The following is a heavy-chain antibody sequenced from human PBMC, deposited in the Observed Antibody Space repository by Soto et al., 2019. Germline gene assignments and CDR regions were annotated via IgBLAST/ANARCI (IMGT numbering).Heavy chain of an antibody. J-gene: IGHJ5*01. V-gene: IGHV4-4*07. CDR2: ISSGGSA. CDR1: GGSINSYY. D-gene: IGHD2-8*01. CDR3: ARDAYPNWFDF. Sequence: XATLSLTCNVSGGSINSYYWSWIRQPAGKGLEWIGRISSGGSAIYNPSLKSRVTISVDTSKNQFSLRLTSVTAADTAVYFCARDAYPNWFDFWGQGTLVTVSS.